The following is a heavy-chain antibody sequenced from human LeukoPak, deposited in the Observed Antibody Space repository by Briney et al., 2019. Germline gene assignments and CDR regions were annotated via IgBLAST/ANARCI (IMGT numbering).Heavy chain of an antibody. J-gene: IGHJ5*02. CDR3: ARDRRIAAAGTSRNWFDP. Sequence: ASVKVSCKASGYTFTGYYMHWVRQAPGQGLEWMGWINPNSGGTNYAQKFQGRVTMTRDTSISTAYMELSRLRSDDTAVYYCARDRRIAAAGTSRNWFDPWGQRTMVTVSS. V-gene: IGHV1-2*02. CDR2: INPNSGGT. CDR1: GYTFTGYY. D-gene: IGHD6-13*01.